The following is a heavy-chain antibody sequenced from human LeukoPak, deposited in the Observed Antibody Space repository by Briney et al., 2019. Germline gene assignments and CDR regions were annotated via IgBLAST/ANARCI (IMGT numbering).Heavy chain of an antibody. D-gene: IGHD5-18*01. CDR1: GGSISTYY. J-gene: IGHJ4*02. V-gene: IGHV4-59*08. CDR3: ARRRRSYVDC. CDR2: ISSTGST. Sequence: SETLSLTCTVSGGSISTYYWSWIRQPPGKELEWVGYISSTGSTNYNPSLKSRVTISIATSENQFSLRLSSVTAADTAVYYCARRRRSYVDCWGQGTLVTVS.